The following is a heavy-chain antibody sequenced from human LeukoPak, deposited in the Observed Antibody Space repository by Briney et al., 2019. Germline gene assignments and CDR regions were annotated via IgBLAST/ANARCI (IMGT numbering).Heavy chain of an antibody. J-gene: IGHJ4*02. CDR3: ARETSSRYFDN. CDR2: INPKSGRT. Sequence: ASVKVSCKTSGYTFTNYDINWVRQATGQGLEWMGWINPKSGRTGYAQNFQGRVTITRNTSISIAHMELSSLSSEDTAAYYCARETSSRYFDNWGQGTLLTVSS. CDR1: GYTFTNYD. V-gene: IGHV1-8*03.